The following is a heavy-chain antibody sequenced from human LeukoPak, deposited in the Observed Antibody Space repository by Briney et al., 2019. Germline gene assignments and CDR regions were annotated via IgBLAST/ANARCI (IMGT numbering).Heavy chain of an antibody. Sequence: PGGSLRLSCAASGFRFSSYGMHWVRQAPGKGLEWVAFVRYDGSEKYYADSVQGRFTISRDNSKHTVYLQMNSLRAGDTAVYYCAKGSFQCSSSTCPQYYYYMDVWGKGTTVTVSS. D-gene: IGHD2/OR15-2a*01. J-gene: IGHJ6*03. V-gene: IGHV3-30*02. CDR3: AKGSFQCSSSTCPQYYYYMDV. CDR1: GFRFSSYG. CDR2: VRYDGSEK.